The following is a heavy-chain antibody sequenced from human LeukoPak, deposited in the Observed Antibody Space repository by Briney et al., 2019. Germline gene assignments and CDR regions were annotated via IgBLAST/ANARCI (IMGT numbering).Heavy chain of an antibody. D-gene: IGHD3-22*01. CDR1: GGSISTYY. Sequence: SETLSLTCSVSGGSISTYYWNWIRQAPGKGLEWIAYIYSSGSINYNSSLKSRVTISVDTSKNQFSLTLHSVTAADAAVYYCARNTLYYNTRGHAALSGFDFWGQGTPVTVSS. J-gene: IGHJ4*02. V-gene: IGHV4-59*01. CDR2: IYSSGSI. CDR3: ARNTLYYNTRGHAALSGFDF.